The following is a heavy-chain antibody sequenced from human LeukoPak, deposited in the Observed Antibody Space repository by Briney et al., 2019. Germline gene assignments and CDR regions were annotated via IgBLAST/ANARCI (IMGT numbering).Heavy chain of an antibody. CDR2: IHSSGGIT. D-gene: IGHD2-8*01. V-gene: IGHV3-23*01. J-gene: IGHJ4*02. CDR3: AKDKGLTALSTFDY. Sequence: GGSLRLSCAASGFTFSTYGMSWVRQAPGKGLEWASGIHSSGGITYYADSVKGRFTISRDNSKNTLYLQMNSLGAEDTVIYYCAKDKGLTALSTFDYWGQGTLVTVSS. CDR1: GFTFSTYG.